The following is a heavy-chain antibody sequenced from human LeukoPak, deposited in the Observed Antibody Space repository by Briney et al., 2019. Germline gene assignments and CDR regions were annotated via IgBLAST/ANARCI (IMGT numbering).Heavy chain of an antibody. CDR2: ISSSSKYI. V-gene: IGHV3-21*01. Sequence: PGGSLRLSCAASGFTFSSYWMNWVRQAPGKGLEWVSSISSSSKYIYYADSVKGRFTISRDNAKNSLYLQMNSLRAEDTATYYCARGLVPAAVEFDYWGQGTLVTVSS. CDR1: GFTFSSYW. D-gene: IGHD2-2*01. CDR3: ARGLVPAAVEFDY. J-gene: IGHJ4*02.